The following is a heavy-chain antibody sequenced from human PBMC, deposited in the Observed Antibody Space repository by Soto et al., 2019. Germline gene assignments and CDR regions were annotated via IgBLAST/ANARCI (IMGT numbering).Heavy chain of an antibody. CDR1: GGSISSYY. CDR3: ARDLAVAGTGYFDS. J-gene: IGHJ4*02. CDR2: IYYSGST. D-gene: IGHD6-19*01. Sequence: PSETLSLTCTVSGGSISSYYWSCIRQPPGKGLEWIGYIYYSGSTNYNPSLKSRVTISVDTSKNQFSLKVSSVTAADTAVYYCARDLAVAGTGYFDSWGQGTLVTVSS. V-gene: IGHV4-59*01.